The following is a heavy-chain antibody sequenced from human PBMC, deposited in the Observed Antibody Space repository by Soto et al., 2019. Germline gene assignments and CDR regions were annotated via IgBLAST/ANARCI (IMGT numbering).Heavy chain of an antibody. CDR1: GYSFTSYW. V-gene: IGHV5-10-1*01. Sequence: GESLKISCKGSGYSFTSYWISWVRQMPGKGLEWMGRIDPSDSYTNYSPSFQGHVTISADKSISTAYLQWSSLKASDTAMYYCARHVGVTVAGTRWYFDLWGRGTLVTVS. J-gene: IGHJ2*01. CDR3: ARHVGVTVAGTRWYFDL. CDR2: IDPSDSYT. D-gene: IGHD6-19*01.